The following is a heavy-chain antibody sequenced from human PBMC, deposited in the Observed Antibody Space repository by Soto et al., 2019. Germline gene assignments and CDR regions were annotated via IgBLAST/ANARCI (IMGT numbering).Heavy chain of an antibody. CDR2: ISSSSSYM. D-gene: IGHD6-13*01. CDR1: GFTFSSYS. Sequence: GGSLRLSCAASGFTFSSYSMNWVRQAPGKGLEWVSSISSSSSYMYYADSVKGRFTISRDNAKNSLYLQMNSLRAEDTAVYYCARDPAAAADFDYWGQGTLVTVSS. J-gene: IGHJ4*02. V-gene: IGHV3-21*01. CDR3: ARDPAAAADFDY.